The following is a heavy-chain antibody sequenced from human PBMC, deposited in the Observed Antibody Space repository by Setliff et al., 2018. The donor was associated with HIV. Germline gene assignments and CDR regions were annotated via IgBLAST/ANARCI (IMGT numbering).Heavy chain of an antibody. Sequence: SETLSLTCSVSGASIRSDRMYWSWIRRPPGQRLEWIGFISFAGHINYNPSLSSRVTLSRDTSRNQFSMTLTSVTAADTAVYYCARSFGWGAFNVWGQGTVVTVSS. D-gene: IGHD6-19*01. CDR2: ISFAGHI. CDR1: GASIRSDRMY. J-gene: IGHJ3*01. CDR3: ARSFGWGAFNV. V-gene: IGHV4-61*01.